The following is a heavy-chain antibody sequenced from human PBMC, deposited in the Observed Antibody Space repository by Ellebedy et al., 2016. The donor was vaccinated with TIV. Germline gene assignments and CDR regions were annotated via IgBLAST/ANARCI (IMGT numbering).Heavy chain of an antibody. Sequence: ASVKVSCKASGYRFTGYYIHWVRQAPGQGLEWMGWINPNSGGTNYAQKFQGRVTMTRDTSISTAYMELSRLRSDETAVYYCANGYSSSWYFPSTYWGQGTLVTVSS. J-gene: IGHJ4*02. CDR3: ANGYSSSWYFPSTY. V-gene: IGHV1-2*02. D-gene: IGHD6-13*01. CDR2: INPNSGGT. CDR1: GYRFTGYY.